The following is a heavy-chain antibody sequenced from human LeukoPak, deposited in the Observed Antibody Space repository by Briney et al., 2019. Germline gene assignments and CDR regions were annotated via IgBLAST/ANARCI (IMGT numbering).Heavy chain of an antibody. CDR3: ARGTIFGLAPLDY. CDR1: GFTFSSYG. J-gene: IGHJ4*02. CDR2: IWYDGSNK. Sequence: QPGGSLRLSCAASGFTFSSYGMHWVRQAPGKGLEWVAVIWYDGSNKYYADSVKGRFTISRDNAKNSLYLQMNSLRAEDTAVYYCARGTIFGLAPLDYWGQGTLVTVSS. V-gene: IGHV3-33*01. D-gene: IGHD3-3*01.